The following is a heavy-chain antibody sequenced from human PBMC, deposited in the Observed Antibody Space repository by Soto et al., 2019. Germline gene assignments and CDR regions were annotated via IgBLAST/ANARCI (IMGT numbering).Heavy chain of an antibody. CDR1: GFTVSSNY. CDR3: ARSQHSSSLPAFDY. CDR2: IYSGGST. J-gene: IGHJ4*02. D-gene: IGHD6-13*01. Sequence: EVQLVESGGGLVQPGGSLRLSCAASGFTVSSNYMSWVRQAPGKGLEWVSVIYSGGSTYYADSVKGRFTISRDNSKNTLYLQMNSLRAEDTAVYYCARSQHSSSLPAFDYWGQGTLVTVSS. V-gene: IGHV3-66*01.